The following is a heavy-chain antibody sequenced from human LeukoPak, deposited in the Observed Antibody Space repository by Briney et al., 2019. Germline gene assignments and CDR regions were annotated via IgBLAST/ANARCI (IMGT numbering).Heavy chain of an antibody. CDR1: GFTFSSYA. J-gene: IGHJ4*02. V-gene: IGHV3-30*04. Sequence: GRSLLLSCAASGFTFSSYAMHGVRQAPGKGLEGVAVISYDGSNKYYADSVKGRFTISRDNSKNTLYLQMNSLRAEDTAVYYCEALFDYWGQGTLVTVSS. CDR3: EALFDY. CDR2: ISYDGSNK.